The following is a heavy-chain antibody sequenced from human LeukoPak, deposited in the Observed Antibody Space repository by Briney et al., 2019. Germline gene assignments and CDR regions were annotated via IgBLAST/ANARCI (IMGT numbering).Heavy chain of an antibody. CDR2: IKSDGSET. J-gene: IGHJ4*02. Sequence: PGGSLRLSCAASGFPLGSNWMHWVRQAPGKGLVWVSRIKSDGSETSYADSVKGRFTISRDNAKNTLYLQMNSLRAEDTAVYYCARTDNLDYWGQGTLVTVSS. CDR1: GFPLGSNW. D-gene: IGHD5-24*01. CDR3: ARTDNLDY. V-gene: IGHV3-74*01.